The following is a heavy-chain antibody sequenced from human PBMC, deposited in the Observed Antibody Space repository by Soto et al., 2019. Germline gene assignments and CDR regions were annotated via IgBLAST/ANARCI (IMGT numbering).Heavy chain of an antibody. Sequence: QVQLVESGGGVVQPGRSLRLSCAASGFTFNNYAMHWVRQAPGKGLEWVAVISFDGSTKYYADSVKGRFTISRDNSKNTLYLQMNSLRAEDTAVYYCASPRLSSDGTTPIDYWGPGTLVTVSS. CDR1: GFTFNNYA. J-gene: IGHJ4*02. CDR3: ASPRLSSDGTTPIDY. D-gene: IGHD1-1*01. V-gene: IGHV3-30-3*01. CDR2: ISFDGSTK.